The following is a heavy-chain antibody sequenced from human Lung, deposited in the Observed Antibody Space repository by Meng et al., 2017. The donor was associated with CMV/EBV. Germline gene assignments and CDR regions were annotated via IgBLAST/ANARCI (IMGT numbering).Heavy chain of an antibody. CDR1: GGTFSSYA. V-gene: IGHV1-69*10. Sequence: SXXVSXKASGGTFSSYAISWVRQAPGQGLEWMGGIIPILGIANYAQKFQGRVTITADKSTSTAYMELSRLRSEDTAVYYCARDLNGGSPSGGWFDPWGQGTXVTVSS. CDR3: ARDLNGGSPSGGWFDP. D-gene: IGHD2-8*01. CDR2: IIPILGIA. J-gene: IGHJ5*01.